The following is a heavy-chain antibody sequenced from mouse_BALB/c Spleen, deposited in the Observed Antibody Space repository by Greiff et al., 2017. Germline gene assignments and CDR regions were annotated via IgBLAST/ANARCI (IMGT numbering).Heavy chain of an antibody. J-gene: IGHJ3*01. CDR3: AREAPYDGAY. CDR2: IYPGDGDT. V-gene: IGHV1-80*01. D-gene: IGHD2-3*01. Sequence: QVQLQQSGAELVRPGSSVKISCKASGYAFSSYWMNWVKQRPGQGLEWIGQIYPGDGDTNYNGKFKGKATLTADKSSSTAYMQLSSLTSEDSAVYFCAREAPYDGAYWGQGTLVTVSA. CDR1: GYAFSSYW.